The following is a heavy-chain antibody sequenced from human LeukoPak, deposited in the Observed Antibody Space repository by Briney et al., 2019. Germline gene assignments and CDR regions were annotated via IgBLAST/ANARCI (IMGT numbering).Heavy chain of an antibody. D-gene: IGHD6-13*01. Sequence: ASVKVSCKASGYTFTSYDVNWFRQATGQGLEWMGWMNPNSGNTGYAQKFQGRVSLTRDTSISTAYMELSSLRSDDTAVYYCARGDSSSWSFDYWGQGTLVTVSS. CDR2: MNPNSGNT. CDR1: GYTFTSYD. V-gene: IGHV1-8*01. CDR3: ARGDSSSWSFDY. J-gene: IGHJ4*02.